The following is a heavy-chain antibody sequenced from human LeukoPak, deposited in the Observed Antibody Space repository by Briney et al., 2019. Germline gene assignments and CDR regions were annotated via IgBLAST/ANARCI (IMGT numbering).Heavy chain of an antibody. CDR2: IRYDGSNK. D-gene: IGHD2-2*01. V-gene: IGHV3-30*02. Sequence: PGGSLRLSCAASGFTFSSYGMHWVRQAPGKGLEWVAFIRYDGSNKYYADSVKGRFTISRDNSKNTLYLQMNSLRAEDTAVYYCAKDIVVVPDADGLDYWGQGTLVTVSS. CDR3: AKDIVVVPDADGLDY. J-gene: IGHJ4*02. CDR1: GFTFSSYG.